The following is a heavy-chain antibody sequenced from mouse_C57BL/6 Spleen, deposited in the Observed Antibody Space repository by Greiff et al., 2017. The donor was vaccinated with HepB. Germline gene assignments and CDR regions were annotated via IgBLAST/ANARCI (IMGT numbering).Heavy chain of an antibody. Sequence: EVKLMESGGGLVQPGGSRKLSCAASGFTFSDYGMAGVRQAPRKGPGGVAFISNLAYSIYYSDTGTGGFTISRENAKNTLYLEMSSLRSEDTAMYYCARRAYYYGSSDWYFDVWGTGTTVTVSS. D-gene: IGHD1-1*01. CDR1: GFTFSDYG. CDR2: ISNLAYSI. J-gene: IGHJ1*03. V-gene: IGHV5-15*01. CDR3: ARRAYYYGSSDWYFDV.